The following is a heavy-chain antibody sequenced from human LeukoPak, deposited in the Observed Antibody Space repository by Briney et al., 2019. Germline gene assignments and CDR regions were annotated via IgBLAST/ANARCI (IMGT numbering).Heavy chain of an antibody. Sequence: SQTLSLTCTVSGASISSGNSYWSWIRQPAGKGLEWIGRIYTSGRTNLNPALKSRVTLSLDTSKNQFSLNLTSVAAADTAVYYCVRGHSSGWSDFDYWGLGTLVTVSS. CDR3: VRGHSSGWSDFDY. V-gene: IGHV4-61*02. J-gene: IGHJ4*02. CDR1: GASISSGNSY. D-gene: IGHD6-19*01. CDR2: IYTSGRT.